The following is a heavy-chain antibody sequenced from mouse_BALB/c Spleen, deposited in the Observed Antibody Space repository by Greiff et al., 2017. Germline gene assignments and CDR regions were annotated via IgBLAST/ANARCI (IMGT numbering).Heavy chain of an antibody. V-gene: IGHV5-6*01. CDR2: ISSGGSYT. CDR3: AQLGREGCAY. CDR1: GFTFSSYG. J-gene: IGHJ3*01. D-gene: IGHD4-1*02. Sequence: EVKLVESGGDLVKPGGSLKLSCAASGFTFSSYGMSWVRQTPDKRLEWVATISSGGSYTYYPDSVKGRFTISRDNAKNTLYLQMSSLKSEDTAMYYCAQLGREGCAYWGQEALVTVSA.